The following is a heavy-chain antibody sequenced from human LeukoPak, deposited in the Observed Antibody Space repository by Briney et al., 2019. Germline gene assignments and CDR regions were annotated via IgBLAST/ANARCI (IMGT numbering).Heavy chain of an antibody. CDR2: INPSGGST. CDR3: ARPAPEYCSGGSCYSDGWDAFDI. D-gene: IGHD2-15*01. Sequence: ASVTVSCKASGYTFTGYYMHWVRQAPGQGLEWMGIINPSGGSTSYAQKFQGRVTMTRDMSTSTVYMELSSLRSEDTAVYYCARPAPEYCSGGSCYSDGWDAFDIWGQGTMVTVSS. CDR1: GYTFTGYY. V-gene: IGHV1-46*01. J-gene: IGHJ3*02.